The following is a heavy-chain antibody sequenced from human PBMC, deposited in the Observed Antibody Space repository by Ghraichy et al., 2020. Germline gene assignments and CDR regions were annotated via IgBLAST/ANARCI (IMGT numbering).Heavy chain of an antibody. V-gene: IGHV4-59*11. J-gene: IGHJ4*02. CDR3: VAGGGWLPDY. CDR2: VHNSGTT. D-gene: IGHD6-19*01. CDR1: GGSISSHY. Sequence: SQTLSLTYTVSGGSISSHYWNWIRQPPGKGLEWIGYVHNSGTTKYNPSLQSRVTISEDTSKNQFSLKMTSVTAADTAVYYCVAGGGWLPDYWGQGILVTVSS.